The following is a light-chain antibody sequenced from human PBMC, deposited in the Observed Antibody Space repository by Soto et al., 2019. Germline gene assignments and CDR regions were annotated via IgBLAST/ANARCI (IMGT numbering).Light chain of an antibody. V-gene: IGLV2-8*01. CDR1: SSDVGGYNY. CDR3: SSNAGSNHVV. J-gene: IGLJ2*01. CDR2: EVN. Sequence: QSALTQPPSASGSPGQSVTISCTGTSSDVGGYNYVSWYQQHPGKAPKLIIYEVNKRPSGVPARFSGSKSGNTASLTVSGLQAEDEADYYCSSNAGSNHVVFGGGTKLTVL.